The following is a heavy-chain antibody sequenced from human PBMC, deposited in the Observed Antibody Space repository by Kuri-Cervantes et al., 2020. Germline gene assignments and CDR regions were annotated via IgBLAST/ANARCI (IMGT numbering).Heavy chain of an antibody. D-gene: IGHD1-26*01. V-gene: IGHV3-74*01. J-gene: IGHJ4*02. CDR1: GFTFSSHW. CDR2: INSDGSST. CDR3: AKIRQVGADGGFDY. Sequence: GESLKISCVASGFTFSSHWMHWVRQAPGKGLVWVSRINSDGSSTSYADSVKGRFTISRDNSKNTLYLQMNSLRAEDTAVYYCAKIRQVGADGGFDYWGQGTLVTVSS.